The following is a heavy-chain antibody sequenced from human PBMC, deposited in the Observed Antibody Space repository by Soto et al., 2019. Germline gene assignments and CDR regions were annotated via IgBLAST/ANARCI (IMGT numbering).Heavy chain of an antibody. D-gene: IGHD6-19*01. J-gene: IGHJ4*01. V-gene: IGHV3-48*02. Sequence: PGGSLRLSCAASGFTFSSYSMNWVRQAPGKGLEWVSYISSSSSTIYYADSGKGRFTISRDNAKNSLYLQMNSLRDEDTAVYYCAFFMYRGWLEFDYWCLGALLTVSS. CDR2: ISSSSSTI. CDR3: AFFMYRGWLEFDY. CDR1: GFTFSSYS.